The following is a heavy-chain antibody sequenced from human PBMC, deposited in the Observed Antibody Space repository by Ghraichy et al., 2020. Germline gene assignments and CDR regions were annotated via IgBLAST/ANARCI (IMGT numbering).Heavy chain of an antibody. J-gene: IGHJ4*02. Sequence: GGSLRLSCAASGFTFDDYAIHWVRQVPGKGLEWVSGITWNSGRIGYADSVKGRFTISRDNAKKSLHLQMNSLRVEDTALYYCAKSLGGGLGDPGAFDYWGQGALVTVSS. D-gene: IGHD3-16*01. V-gene: IGHV3-9*01. CDR2: ITWNSGRI. CDR1: GFTFDDYA. CDR3: AKSLGGGLGDPGAFDY.